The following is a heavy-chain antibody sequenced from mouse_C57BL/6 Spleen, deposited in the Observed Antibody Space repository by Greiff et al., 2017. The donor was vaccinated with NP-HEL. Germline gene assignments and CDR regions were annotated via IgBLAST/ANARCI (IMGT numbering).Heavy chain of an antibody. CDR3: ARDQAPYYGSSYDY. CDR2: ISDGGSYT. D-gene: IGHD1-1*01. CDR1: GFTFSSYA. Sequence: EVQGVESGGGLVKPGGSLKLSCAASGFTFSSYAMSWVRQTPEKRLEWVATISDGGSYTYYPDNVKGRFTISRDNAKNNLYLQMSHLKSEDTAMYYCARDQAPYYGSSYDYWGQGTTLTVSS. J-gene: IGHJ2*01. V-gene: IGHV5-4*01.